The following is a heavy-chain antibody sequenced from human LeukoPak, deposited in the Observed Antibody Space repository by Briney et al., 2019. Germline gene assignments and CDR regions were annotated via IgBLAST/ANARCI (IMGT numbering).Heavy chain of an antibody. CDR3: ARGRNRITMVRGVIIPYYFDY. Sequence: SETLSLTCAVYGGSFSGYYWSWIRQPPGKGLEWIGEINHSGSTNYNPSLKSRVTISVDTSKSQFSLKLSSVTAADTAVYYCARGRNRITMVRGVIIPYYFDYWGQGTLVTVSS. J-gene: IGHJ4*02. CDR2: INHSGST. V-gene: IGHV4-34*01. D-gene: IGHD3-10*01. CDR1: GGSFSGYY.